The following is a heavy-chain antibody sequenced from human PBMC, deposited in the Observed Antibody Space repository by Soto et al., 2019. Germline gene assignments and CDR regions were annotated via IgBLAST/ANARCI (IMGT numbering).Heavy chain of an antibody. D-gene: IGHD4-17*01. CDR3: ARHPGYGDYTLLYYFDY. CDR1: GGSFSGYY. CDR2: INHSGST. V-gene: IGHV4-34*01. Sequence: QVQLQQWGARLLKPSETLSLTCAVYGGSFSGYYWSWIRQPPGKGLEWIGEINHSGSTNYNPSLKSRVTISVDTSKNQFSLKLSSVTAADTAVYYCARHPGYGDYTLLYYFDYWGQGTLVTVSS. J-gene: IGHJ4*02.